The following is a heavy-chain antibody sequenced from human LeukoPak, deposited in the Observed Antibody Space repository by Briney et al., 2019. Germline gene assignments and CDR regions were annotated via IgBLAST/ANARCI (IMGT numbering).Heavy chain of an antibody. V-gene: IGHV4-30-4*01. CDR1: GGSISSGDYY. D-gene: IGHD3-9*01. CDR3: ARAYFDWLLYPNWFDP. J-gene: IGHJ5*02. Sequence: SETLSLTCTVSGGSISSGDYYWSWIRQPPGKGLEWIGYIYYSGSTYYTPSLKSRVTISVDTSKNQFSLKLSSVTAADTAVYYCARAYFDWLLYPNWFDPWGQGTLVTVSS. CDR2: IYYSGST.